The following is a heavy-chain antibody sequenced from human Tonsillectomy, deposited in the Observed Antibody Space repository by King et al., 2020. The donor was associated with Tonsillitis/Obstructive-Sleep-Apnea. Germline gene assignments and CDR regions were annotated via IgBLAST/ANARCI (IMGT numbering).Heavy chain of an antibody. CDR1: GYRFTNYW. J-gene: IGHJ3*01. CDR3: ARGIIILESAFDV. Sequence: VQLVESGAEVKKPGESLRISCKGSGYRFTNYWISWVRQMPGKGLEWMGKIDPSDSYTDYSSSFQGHVTISADKAISTAYLQLSSLKASDTAMYYCARGIIILESAFDVWGQGTMVTVSS. V-gene: IGHV5-10-1*01. CDR2: IDPSDSYT. D-gene: IGHD3-10*01.